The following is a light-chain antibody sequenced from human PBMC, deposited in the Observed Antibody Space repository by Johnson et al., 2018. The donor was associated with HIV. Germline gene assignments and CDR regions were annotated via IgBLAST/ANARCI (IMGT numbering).Light chain of an antibody. CDR3: GTWDTSLRSGF. Sequence: TQPPSVSAAPGQKVTVSCSGSSSNIGNNFVSWYQQVPGTAPKLLIYDTDKRPSGTPDRFSGSKSGPSATLGISGLPTGDEADYYCGTWDTSLRSGFFGTGTKVTVL. CDR1: SSNIGNNF. J-gene: IGLJ1*01. V-gene: IGLV1-51*01. CDR2: DTD.